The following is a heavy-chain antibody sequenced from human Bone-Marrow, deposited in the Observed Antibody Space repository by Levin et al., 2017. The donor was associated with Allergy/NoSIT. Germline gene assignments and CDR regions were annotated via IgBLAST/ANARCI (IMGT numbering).Heavy chain of an antibody. D-gene: IGHD2-15*01. CDR3: ARCSGGTCYSGVDS. J-gene: IGHJ4*02. CDR2: IYYSGST. Sequence: SETLSLTCTVSGDSMSSGDDSWSWIRQPPGKGLEWIGYIYYSGSTYYNPSLKSRVIMSVDTSKNHFSLKLGSATAADTAGYYCARCSGGTCYSGVDSWGQGTLVTVSS. CDR1: GDSMSSGDDS. V-gene: IGHV4-30-4*01.